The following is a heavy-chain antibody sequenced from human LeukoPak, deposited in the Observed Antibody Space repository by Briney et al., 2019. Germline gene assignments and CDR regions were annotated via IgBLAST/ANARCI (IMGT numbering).Heavy chain of an antibody. D-gene: IGHD2-8*01. J-gene: IGHJ6*02. CDR1: GGSFSGYY. CDR2: INHSGST. CDR3: ARGHVGSYAYYYYYGMGV. Sequence: SVTLSLTCAVYGGSFSGYYWSWIRQPPKKGLEWIGEINHSGSTNYNPSLKSRVTISVDTSKNQFSLKVRSVTAADTAVYYCARGHVGSYAYYYYYGMGVWGQGTTVTVCS. V-gene: IGHV4-34*01.